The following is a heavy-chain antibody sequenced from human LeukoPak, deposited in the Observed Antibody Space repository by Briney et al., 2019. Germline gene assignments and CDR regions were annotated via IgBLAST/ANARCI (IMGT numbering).Heavy chain of an antibody. Sequence: ASVKVSCKASGYTFTNYDINWVRQAPGQGLEWMGWISAYNGNTNYAQKLQGRVTMTTDTSTSTAYMELRSLRSDDTAVYYCAADYGSGSYYNFDCWGQGTLVTVSS. D-gene: IGHD3-10*01. CDR2: ISAYNGNT. CDR1: GYTFTNYD. V-gene: IGHV1-18*01. CDR3: AADYGSGSYYNFDC. J-gene: IGHJ4*02.